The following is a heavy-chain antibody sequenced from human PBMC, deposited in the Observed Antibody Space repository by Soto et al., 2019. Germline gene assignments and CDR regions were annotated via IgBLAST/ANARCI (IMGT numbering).Heavy chain of an antibody. J-gene: IGHJ3*02. CDR3: ARVKPRSLLWFGEYDSDAFDI. CDR2: IYYSGST. Sequence: SETLSLTCTVSGGSISSYYWSWIRQPPGKGLEWIGYIYYSGSTNYNPSLKSRVTISVDTSKNQFSLKLSSVTAADTAVYYCARVKPRSLLWFGEYDSDAFDIWGQGTMVTVSS. D-gene: IGHD3-10*01. CDR1: GGSISSYY. V-gene: IGHV4-59*01.